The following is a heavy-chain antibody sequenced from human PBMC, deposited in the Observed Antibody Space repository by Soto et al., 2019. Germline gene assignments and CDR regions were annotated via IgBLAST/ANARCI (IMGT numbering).Heavy chain of an antibody. CDR3: ARRGSGTDP. V-gene: IGHV4-39*01. CDR2: IYYSGST. J-gene: IGHJ5*02. CDR1: GGSISSSSYY. Sequence: QLQLQESGPGLVKPSETLSLTCTVSGGSISSSSYYWGWIRQPPGKGLEWIGSIYYSGSTYYNPSLXXRXTXXVDTSKNQFSLKLSSVTAADTAVYYCARRGSGTDPWGQGTLVTVSS. D-gene: IGHD1-26*01.